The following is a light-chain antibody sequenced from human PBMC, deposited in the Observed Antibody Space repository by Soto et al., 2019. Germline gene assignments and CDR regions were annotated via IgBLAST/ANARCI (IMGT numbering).Light chain of an antibody. J-gene: IGLJ2*01. Sequence: QSALTQPAPVSGSPGQSITISCTGTSSDVGGYNYVSWYQQHPGKAPKLMIYEVSNRPSGVSNRFSGSKSGNTASLTISGLQAEDEADYYCSSCTGSSTLVFGGGTKLTVL. CDR1: SSDVGGYNY. V-gene: IGLV2-14*01. CDR2: EVS. CDR3: SSCTGSSTLV.